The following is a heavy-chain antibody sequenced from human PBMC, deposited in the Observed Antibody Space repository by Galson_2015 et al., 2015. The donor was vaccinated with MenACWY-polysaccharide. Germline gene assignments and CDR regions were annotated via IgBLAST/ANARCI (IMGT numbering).Heavy chain of an antibody. V-gene: IGHV3-48*02. CDR3: AGGASYDLWTHTDYSSYYMDG. Sequence: SLRLSCAASGFTFSSYDMSWVRQAPGKGLEWLSYISSSRTTIYYADSVKGRFTISRDNGKTSLYLQMNSLRDEDTAVYYCAGGASYDLWTHTDYSSYYMDGWGKGTTVTVSS. CDR2: ISSSRTTI. J-gene: IGHJ6*03. D-gene: IGHD3/OR15-3a*01. CDR1: GFTFSSYD.